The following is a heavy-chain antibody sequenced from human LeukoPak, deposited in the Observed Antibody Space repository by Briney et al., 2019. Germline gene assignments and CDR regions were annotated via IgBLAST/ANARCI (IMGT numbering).Heavy chain of an antibody. V-gene: IGHV3-48*04. CDR2: ISWDSSTI. CDR3: ARDADGNTDH. Sequence: GGSLRLSCAASGFTFGPYAMNWVRLAPGKGLQWVAYISWDSSTIHYSDSVRGRFTISRDNAKNSPYLQMNSLRVEDTAVYYCARDADGNTDHWGQGTLVTVSS. J-gene: IGHJ4*02. CDR1: GFTFGPYA.